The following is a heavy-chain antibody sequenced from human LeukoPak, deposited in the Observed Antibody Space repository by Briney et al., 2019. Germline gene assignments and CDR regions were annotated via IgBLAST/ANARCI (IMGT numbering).Heavy chain of an antibody. CDR1: GFTFSSYG. Sequence: GGSLRLSCAASGFTFSSYGMHWVRQAPGKGLEWVAVISYDGSNKYYADSVKGRFPISRDNSKNTLYLQMNSLRAEDTAVYYCAKVETAYGSGSYYDYWGQGTLVTVSS. V-gene: IGHV3-30*18. CDR3: AKVETAYGSGSYYDY. D-gene: IGHD3-10*01. CDR2: ISYDGSNK. J-gene: IGHJ4*02.